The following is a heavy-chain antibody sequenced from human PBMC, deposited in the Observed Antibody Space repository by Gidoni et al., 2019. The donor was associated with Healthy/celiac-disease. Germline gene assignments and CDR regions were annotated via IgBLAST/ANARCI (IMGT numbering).Heavy chain of an antibody. D-gene: IGHD3-10*01. J-gene: IGHJ5*02. V-gene: IGHV5-10-1*01. CDR1: GYSFTSYW. CDR3: ARQPPSGVRGNWFDP. Sequence: GSLRISCKGSGYSFTSYWISWVRQMPGKGLEWMGRIDPSDSYTNYSPSFQGHVTISADKSISTAYLQWSSLKASDTAMYYCARQPPSGVRGNWFDPWGQGTLVTVSS. CDR2: IDPSDSYT.